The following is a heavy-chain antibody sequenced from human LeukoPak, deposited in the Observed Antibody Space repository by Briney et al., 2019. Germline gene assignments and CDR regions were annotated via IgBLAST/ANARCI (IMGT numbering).Heavy chain of an antibody. D-gene: IGHD5-18*01. V-gene: IGHV3-48*04. J-gene: IGHJ4*02. CDR2: ISSSSSTI. CDR1: GFTFSTYS. CDR3: ARDIPWHRGYNNGEPGY. Sequence: GGSLRLSCAASGFTFSTYSMNWVRQAPGKGLEWVSYISSSSSTIYYADSVKGRFTISRDNAKNSLYLQMNSLRAEDTAVYYCARDIPWHRGYNNGEPGYWGQGTLVTVSS.